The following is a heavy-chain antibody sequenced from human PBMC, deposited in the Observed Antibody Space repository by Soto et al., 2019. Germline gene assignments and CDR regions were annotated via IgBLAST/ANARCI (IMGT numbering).Heavy chain of an antibody. CDR1: GGSISSYY. Sequence: SETLSLTCTVSGGSISSYYWSWFRQPPGKGLEWIGYIYYSGSTNYNPSLKSRVTISVDTSKNQFSLKLSSVTAADTAVYYCARVSGSGSLNWFDPWGQGTLVTVS. V-gene: IGHV4-59*01. CDR2: IYYSGST. CDR3: ARVSGSGSLNWFDP. D-gene: IGHD3-10*01. J-gene: IGHJ5*02.